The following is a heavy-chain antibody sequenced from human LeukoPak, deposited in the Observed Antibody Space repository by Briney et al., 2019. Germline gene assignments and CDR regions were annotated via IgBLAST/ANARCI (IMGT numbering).Heavy chain of an antibody. CDR1: GDSVSTNSAA. J-gene: IGHJ4*02. Sequence: SQTLSLTCAISGDSVSTNSAAWNWIRQSPSRGLEWLARTYYRSKWYNDYAVSVESRIAINPDTSKTQISLQLNSVTPEDAAVYYCARDMGVFSKWSKYDYWGQGTLVTVSS. CDR3: ARDMGVFSKWSKYDY. CDR2: TYYRSKWYN. V-gene: IGHV6-1*01. D-gene: IGHD2-15*01.